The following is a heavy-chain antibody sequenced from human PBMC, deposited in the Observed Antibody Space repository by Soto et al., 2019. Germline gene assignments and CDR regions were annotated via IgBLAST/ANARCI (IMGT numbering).Heavy chain of an antibody. V-gene: IGHV1-69*02. CDR2: IIPILGIA. Sequence: QVQLVQSGAEVKKPGSSVKVSCKASGGTFSSYTISWVRQAPGQGLEWMGRIIPILGIANYAQKFQGRVTITADKSTSTAYMELSSLRSEDTAVYYCARVIAAVHNWFDPWGQGTLVTVSS. D-gene: IGHD6-13*01. CDR1: GGTFSSYT. J-gene: IGHJ5*02. CDR3: ARVIAAVHNWFDP.